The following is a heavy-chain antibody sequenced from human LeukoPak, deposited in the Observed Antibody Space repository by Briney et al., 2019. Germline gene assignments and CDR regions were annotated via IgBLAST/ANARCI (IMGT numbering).Heavy chain of an antibody. J-gene: IGHJ4*02. V-gene: IGHV1-69*13. CDR2: VIPIFGTA. CDR1: GGTFSSYA. Sequence: GASVKVSCKASGGTFSSYAISWVRQAPGQGLEWMGGVIPIFGTANYAQKFQGRVTITADESTSTAYMELRSLRSEDTAVYYCAREDYYDSGSNDYWGQGTLVNVSS. CDR3: AREDYYDSGSNDY. D-gene: IGHD3-22*01.